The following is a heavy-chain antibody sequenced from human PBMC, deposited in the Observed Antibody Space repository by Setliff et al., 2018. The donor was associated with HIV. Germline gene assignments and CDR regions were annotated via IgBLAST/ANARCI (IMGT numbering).Heavy chain of an antibody. V-gene: IGHV4-59*02. J-gene: IGHJ4*02. D-gene: IGHD6-13*01. CDR3: ARAARYSSSWYKRGYYFGY. CDR2: VHSSGST. CDR1: GSSVTNNY. Sequence: SETLSLTCTVSGSSVTNNYWSWIRQAPGKGLEWLGYVHSSGSTNYNPSLKSRVTISVDTSKNQFSLKLSSVTAADTAVYYCARAARYSSSWYKRGYYFGYWGQGTLVTVSS.